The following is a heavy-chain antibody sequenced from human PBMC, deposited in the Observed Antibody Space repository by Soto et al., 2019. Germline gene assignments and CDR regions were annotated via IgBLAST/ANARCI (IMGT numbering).Heavy chain of an antibody. CDR3: ARVGLGYSYGGGFDP. V-gene: IGHV3-30*04. D-gene: IGHD5-18*01. CDR1: GLPFSGYA. Sequence: QVRLVESGGGVVQPGRSLRLSCAASGLPFSGYALNWVRQAPGKGLEWVAVISYDGNKKYYADSVKGRFTVSRDNSKNTLDLQMDSLGPEDTAIYYCARVGLGYSYGGGFDPWGQGTLVTVSS. J-gene: IGHJ5*02. CDR2: ISYDGNKK.